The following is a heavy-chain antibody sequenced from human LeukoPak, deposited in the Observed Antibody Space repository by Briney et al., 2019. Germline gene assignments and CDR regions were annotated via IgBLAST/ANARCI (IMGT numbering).Heavy chain of an antibody. D-gene: IGHD3-22*01. J-gene: IGHJ4*02. CDR2: IYHSGST. CDR3: ASGRTNYYDSSGYYYY. CDR1: GGSISSSNW. Sequence: SGTLSLTCAVSGGSISSSNWWSWVRQPPGKGLEWIGEIYHSGSTNYNPSLKSRVTISVDKSKNQFSLKLSSVTAADTAVYYCASGRTNYYDSSGYYYYWGQGILVTVSS. V-gene: IGHV4-4*02.